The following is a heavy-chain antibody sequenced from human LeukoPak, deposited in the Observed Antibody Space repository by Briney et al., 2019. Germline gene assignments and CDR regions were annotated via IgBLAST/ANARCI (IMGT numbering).Heavy chain of an antibody. D-gene: IGHD5-24*01. CDR3: ARDLRLEDVEMATMMDF. CDR2: ISSSRRYI. Sequence: GGPLRLSCTASGFTFTYYTMTWVRQPPGKGLEWVSSISSSRRYIYYADSVKGRFTISRDNTKNSLYLQMNTLRAEDTAVYFCARDLRLEDVEMATMMDFWGQGTLVTVSS. V-gene: IGHV3-21*01. J-gene: IGHJ4*02. CDR1: GFTFTYYT.